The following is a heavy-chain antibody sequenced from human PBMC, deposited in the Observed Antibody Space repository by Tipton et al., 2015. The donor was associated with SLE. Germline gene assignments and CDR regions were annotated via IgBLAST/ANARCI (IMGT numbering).Heavy chain of an antibody. J-gene: IGHJ4*02. D-gene: IGHD1-14*01. Sequence: LRLSCTVSGGSISSYYWSWIRQPPGKGLEWIGYIYYSGITYYNPSLKSRVSMSVDTSKNQFSLKLNSVTAADTAVYFCARATRRGGVTTELADWGQGTLVTVSS. CDR1: GGSISSYY. CDR3: ARATRRGGVTTELAD. V-gene: IGHV4-59*12. CDR2: IYYSGIT.